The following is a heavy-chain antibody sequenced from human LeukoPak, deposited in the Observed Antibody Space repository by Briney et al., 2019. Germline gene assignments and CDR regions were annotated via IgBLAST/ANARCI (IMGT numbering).Heavy chain of an antibody. J-gene: IGHJ4*02. D-gene: IGHD1-26*01. Sequence: SETLFLTCTVSGGSISSSYSYWGWIRQPPGKGLEWIGSIYYSGSTYYNPSLKSRVTISVDTSKNQFSLKLSSVTAADTAVYYCARGYSGSYGRFDYWGQGTLVTVSS. CDR1: GGSISSSYSY. CDR3: ARGYSGSYGRFDY. CDR2: IYYSGST. V-gene: IGHV4-39*07.